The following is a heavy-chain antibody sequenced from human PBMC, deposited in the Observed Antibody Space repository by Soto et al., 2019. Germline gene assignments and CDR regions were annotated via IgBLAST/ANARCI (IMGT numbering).Heavy chain of an antibody. CDR2: IFSNDER. V-gene: IGHV2-26*01. D-gene: IGHD6-13*01. Sequence: QVTLKESGPVLVKPTETLTLTCTVCGFSLSNARMGVSWIRQPPGKALEWLAHIFSNDERSYSTSLKSRLTISKDTSKSQVVLTMTNMDPVDTATYYCARIIRGIAAAGPRGGCNWFDPWGQGTLVTVSS. CDR1: GFSLSNARMG. CDR3: ARIIRGIAAAGPRGGCNWFDP. J-gene: IGHJ5*02.